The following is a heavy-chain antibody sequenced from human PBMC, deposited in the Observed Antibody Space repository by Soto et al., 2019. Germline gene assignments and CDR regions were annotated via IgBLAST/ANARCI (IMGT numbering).Heavy chain of an antibody. V-gene: IGHV3-7*01. Sequence: GGSLRLSCAASGFTFRSYWMSWVRQAPGKGLEWVANIKQDGSEKYYVDSVKGRFTISRDNAKNSLFLQMNSLRAEDTAVYYCAREATLIRGVFKTNYFDYWGQGTLVTVSS. CDR2: IKQDGSEK. J-gene: IGHJ4*02. D-gene: IGHD3-10*01. CDR1: GFTFRSYW. CDR3: AREATLIRGVFKTNYFDY.